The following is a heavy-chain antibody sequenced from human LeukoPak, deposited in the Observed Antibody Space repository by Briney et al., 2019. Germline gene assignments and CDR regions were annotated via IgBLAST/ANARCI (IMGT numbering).Heavy chain of an antibody. CDR3: AKDLGSGWTTGPHHYVDY. J-gene: IGHJ4*02. D-gene: IGHD6-19*01. Sequence: GGSLRLSCAASGFTFSSYGIHWVRQAPGKGLEWVAFIRYDGSDKYYADSVKGRFTISRDNSKNTLYLQMNSLTAEDTAVYFCAKDLGSGWTTGPHHYVDYWGQGTLVTVSS. CDR1: GFTFSSYG. V-gene: IGHV3-30*02. CDR2: IRYDGSDK.